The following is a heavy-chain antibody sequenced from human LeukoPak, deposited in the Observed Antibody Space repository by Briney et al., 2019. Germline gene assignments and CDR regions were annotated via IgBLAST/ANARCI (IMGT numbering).Heavy chain of an antibody. J-gene: IGHJ4*02. CDR3: ARLYSSSWSYFDY. D-gene: IGHD6-13*01. Sequence: GGSLRLSSAASGFTFSDYYMSWIRQAPGKGLEWVSYISSSSSYTNYADSVKGRFTISRDNAKNSLYLQMNSLRAEDTAVYYCARLYSSSWSYFDYWGQGTLVTVSS. CDR1: GFTFSDYY. CDR2: ISSSSSYT. V-gene: IGHV3-11*06.